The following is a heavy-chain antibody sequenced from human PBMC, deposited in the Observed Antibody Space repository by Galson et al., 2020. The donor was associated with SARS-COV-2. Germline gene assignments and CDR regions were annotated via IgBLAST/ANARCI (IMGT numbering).Heavy chain of an antibody. J-gene: IGHJ6*02. CDR3: ARDRRIFRRDRIYYYGVNV. V-gene: IGHV4-31*03. CDR2: IHYAGRA. CDR1: GDSIRSGGDR. D-gene: IGHD3-10*01. Sequence: ASETLSLTCIVSGDSIRSGGDRWAWIRQNPGKGLEWIGDIHYAGRASYNPSLKSRVVISVDTSKSQFSLMMSSMTAADTAVYYCARDRRIFRRDRIYYYGVNVWGQGTTVPVSS.